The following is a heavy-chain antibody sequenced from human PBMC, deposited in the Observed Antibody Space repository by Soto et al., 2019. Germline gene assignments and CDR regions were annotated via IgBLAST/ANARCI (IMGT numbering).Heavy chain of an antibody. CDR2: VHGGGST. Sequence: VQLVESGGGLIQPGGSLRLSWAASGFTVSNNHMTWVRQAAGKGLELVSFVHGGGSTSYADSVKGRFTISRDNSKNTLYLQMDSLRAEDTAIYYCAGRLTTAASLDYWGRGTLVTVSS. CDR3: AGRLTTAASLDY. CDR1: GFTVSNNH. D-gene: IGHD3-16*01. V-gene: IGHV3-53*01. J-gene: IGHJ4*02.